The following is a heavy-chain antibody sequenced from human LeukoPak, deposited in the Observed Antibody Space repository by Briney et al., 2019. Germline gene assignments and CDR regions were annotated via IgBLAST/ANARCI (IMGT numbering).Heavy chain of an antibody. CDR1: GGTFSSYA. CDR2: IIPIFGTA. D-gene: IGHD4/OR15-4a*01. CDR3: ARGVPYGGPIDY. J-gene: IGHJ4*02. V-gene: IGHV1-69*05. Sequence: EASVKVSCKASGGTFSSYAISWVRQAPGQGLEWMGRIIPIFGTANYAQKFQGRVTITTDESTSTAYMELSSLRSEDTAVYYCARGVPYGGPIDYWGQGTLVTVSS.